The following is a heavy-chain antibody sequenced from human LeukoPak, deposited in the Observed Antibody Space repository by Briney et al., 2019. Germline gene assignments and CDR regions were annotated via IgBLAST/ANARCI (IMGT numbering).Heavy chain of an antibody. CDR2: IGDRGSST. Sequence: GGSLRLSCAASGFTFSKYAMSWVRQVPGKGLEWVSSIGDRGSSTYYADSVKGRFIISRDNSKNTLYLQMSSLRVEDTAIYYCARRPYAGAFDIWGQGTMVTVSS. V-gene: IGHV3-23*01. CDR3: ARRPYAGAFDI. J-gene: IGHJ3*02. CDR1: GFTFSKYA. D-gene: IGHD4-17*01.